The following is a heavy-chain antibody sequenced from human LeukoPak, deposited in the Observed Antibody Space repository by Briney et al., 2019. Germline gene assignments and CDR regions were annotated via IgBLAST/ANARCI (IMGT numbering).Heavy chain of an antibody. CDR1: GFTFSSYW. J-gene: IGHJ4*02. CDR2: IRQDGSDK. V-gene: IGHV3-7*01. CDR3: ARYSYDNYGYFDY. D-gene: IGHD5-12*01. Sequence: GGSLRLSCAASGFTFSSYWMSWVRQTPGKGLEWVANIRQDGSDKYYVDSVKGRFTISRVNAKNSLYLQMNSLRVEDTAVYHCARYSYDNYGYFDYWGQGTLVTVSS.